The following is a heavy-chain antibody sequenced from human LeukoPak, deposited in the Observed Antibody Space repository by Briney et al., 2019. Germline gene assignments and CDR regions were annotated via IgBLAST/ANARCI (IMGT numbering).Heavy chain of an antibody. V-gene: IGHV3-33*01. J-gene: IGHJ4*02. CDR1: GFTFSTYG. Sequence: GGSLRLSCAASGFTFSTYGMHWVRQAPGKGLEWLAVVWYDGSNIHYVDSVKGRFTISRDNSKSTLYLQMNSLTAEDTAVYYCTRGGYSGTYFFDYWGQGTLVTVSS. CDR2: VWYDGSNI. CDR3: TRGGYSGTYFFDY. D-gene: IGHD1-26*01.